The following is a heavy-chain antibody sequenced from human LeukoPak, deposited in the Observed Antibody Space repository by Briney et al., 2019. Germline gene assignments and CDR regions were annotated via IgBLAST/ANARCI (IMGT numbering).Heavy chain of an antibody. J-gene: IGHJ3*02. D-gene: IGHD2-2*01. Sequence: QPGGSLRLSCAAPRFTFSAYWMHWVRQAPGKGLVWVSRINSDESSTSYADSVKGRFTISRDNAKNTLYLQMNSLRAEDTAVYYCARESIYCSSTSCSDAFDIWGQGTMVTVSS. CDR2: INSDESST. CDR1: RFTFSAYW. CDR3: ARESIYCSSTSCSDAFDI. V-gene: IGHV3-74*01.